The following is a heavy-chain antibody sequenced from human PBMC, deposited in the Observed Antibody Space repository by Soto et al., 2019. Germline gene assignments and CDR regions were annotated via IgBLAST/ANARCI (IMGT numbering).Heavy chain of an antibody. V-gene: IGHV1-46*01. CDR1: GYTFTSYS. J-gene: IGHJ3*02. CDR3: ARELYSRTWSTGGAFDI. D-gene: IGHD6-13*01. Sequence: ASVKGSCKASGYTFTSYSIHWVRQAPGQGLEWMGKINTSGGRNYAQKFQGRVTMTRDTSTSTVYMELSRLRYEDTAVYYCARELYSRTWSTGGAFDILGQGTVCNVS. CDR2: INTSGGRN.